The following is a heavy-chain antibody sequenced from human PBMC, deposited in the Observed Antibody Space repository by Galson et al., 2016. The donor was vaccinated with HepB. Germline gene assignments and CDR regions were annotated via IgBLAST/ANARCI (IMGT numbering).Heavy chain of an antibody. J-gene: IGHJ4*02. CDR3: ARHIAVPTTRGFDF. CDR1: GASISSNW. V-gene: IGHV4/OR15-8*02. Sequence: SETLSLTCVVSGASISSNWWSWVRQAPGKGLDWIGEVYHTGATNFKPSLQSRVTISIDKSGNQLSLELTSVTAADTGVHYCARHIAVPTTRGFDFWGQGTLVTVSS. D-gene: IGHD6-19*01. CDR2: VYHTGAT.